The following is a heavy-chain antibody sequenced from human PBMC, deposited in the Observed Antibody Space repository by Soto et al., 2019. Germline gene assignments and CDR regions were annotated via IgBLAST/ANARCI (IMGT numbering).Heavy chain of an antibody. CDR3: VKDRSDTWSFDY. V-gene: IGHV3-30*18. CDR2: VTHDGTLY. J-gene: IGHJ4*02. D-gene: IGHD2-8*02. Sequence: QVQLVESGGGVVQPGRSLRLSCVASGFTCSSCAMHWVRQVPGKGLEWLAVVTHDGTLYPYADSVKGRFSISRDNSRKTLYLQMNGLRPEDTAVYYCVKDRSDTWSFDYWGQGTLVTVSS. CDR1: GFTCSSCA.